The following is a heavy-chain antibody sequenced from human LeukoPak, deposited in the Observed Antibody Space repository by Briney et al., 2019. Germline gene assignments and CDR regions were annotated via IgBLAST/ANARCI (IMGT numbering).Heavy chain of an antibody. CDR3: ARGLSIAARPWDLTNNWFDP. V-gene: IGHV4-39*07. D-gene: IGHD6-6*01. J-gene: IGHJ5*02. Sequence: SETLSLTCTVSGGSISSSSYYWGWIRQPPGKGLEWIGSIYYSGSTYYNPSLKSRVTISVDTSKNQFSLKLSSVTAADTAVYYCARGLSIAARPWDLTNNWFDPWGQGTLVTVSS. CDR2: IYYSGST. CDR1: GGSISSSSYY.